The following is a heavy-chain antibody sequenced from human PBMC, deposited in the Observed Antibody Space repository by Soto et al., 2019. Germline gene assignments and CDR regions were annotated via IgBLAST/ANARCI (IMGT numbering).Heavy chain of an antibody. CDR2: IYSIGNT. CDR3: ARVASPWYFDY. CDR1: GASIRSGAY. V-gene: IGHV4-38-2*02. J-gene: IGHJ4*02. Sequence: SETLSLTCTVSGASIRSGAYWGWIRQPPGKGLEWIGSIYSIGNTNYNPSLKSRVTISVDTSKNQFSLKLSSVTAADTAVYYCARVASPWYFDYWGQGTLVTVSS.